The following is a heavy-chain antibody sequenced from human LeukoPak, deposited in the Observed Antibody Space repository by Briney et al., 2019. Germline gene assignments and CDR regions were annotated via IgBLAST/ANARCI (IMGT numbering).Heavy chain of an antibody. CDR2: INHRGST. V-gene: IGHV4-34*01. J-gene: IGHJ6*03. CDR3: ARARGCSGGSCYSRFASYYYYMDV. D-gene: IGHD2-15*01. Sequence: PSETLSLTCAVYGGSFSGYYWSWIRQPPGKGLEWIGEINHRGSTNYNPSLKSRATISVDTSKTQFSLELSSVTAADTAVYYCARARGCSGGSCYSRFASYYYYMDVWGKGTTVTVSS. CDR1: GGSFSGYY.